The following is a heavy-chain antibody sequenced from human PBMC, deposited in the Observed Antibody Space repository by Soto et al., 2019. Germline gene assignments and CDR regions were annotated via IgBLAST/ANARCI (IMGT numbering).Heavy chain of an antibody. V-gene: IGHV3-48*02. CDR3: ATWAIAVGGEGF. D-gene: IGHD2-21*01. J-gene: IGHJ4*02. CDR2: ISSTGDLT. CDR1: GFSVSDYS. Sequence: PGGSLRLSCTASGFSVSDYSVNWVRQAPGKGLEWISYISSTGDLTLYADSAKGRFTIARDIAKNSLYLQMDSLRDEDSAVYYCATWAIAVGGEGFWGQGSLVTVSS.